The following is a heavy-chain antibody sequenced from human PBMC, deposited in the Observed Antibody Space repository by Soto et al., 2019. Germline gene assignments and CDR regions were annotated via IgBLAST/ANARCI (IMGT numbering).Heavy chain of an antibody. CDR2: IYPGDSDT. Sequence: ASVKVSCKASGYSFTSYWIGWVRQMPGKGLEWMGIIYPGDSDTRYSPSFQGQVTISADKSISTAYLQWSSLKASDTAMYYCARPRPNGFYGMDVWGQGTTVTVSS. D-gene: IGHD2-8*01. CDR1: GYSFTSYW. J-gene: IGHJ6*02. CDR3: ARPRPNGFYGMDV. V-gene: IGHV5-51*01.